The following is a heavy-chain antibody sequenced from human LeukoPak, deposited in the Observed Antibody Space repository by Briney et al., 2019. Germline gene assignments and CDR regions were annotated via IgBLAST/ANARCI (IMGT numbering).Heavy chain of an antibody. J-gene: IGHJ4*02. CDR1: GFTFSSYA. Sequence: PGGSLRLSCAASGFTFSSYAMSWVRQAPGKGLEWVSAISGSGGSTYYADSVKGRFTISRDNSKNTLYLQMNSLRAEDTAVYYCARAIGYSYGLNYWGQGTLVTVSS. D-gene: IGHD5-18*01. V-gene: IGHV3-23*01. CDR2: ISGSGGST. CDR3: ARAIGYSYGLNY.